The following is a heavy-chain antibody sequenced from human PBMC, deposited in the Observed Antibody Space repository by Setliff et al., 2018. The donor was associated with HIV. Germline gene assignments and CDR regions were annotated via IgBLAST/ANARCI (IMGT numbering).Heavy chain of an antibody. V-gene: IGHV4-34*08. CDR1: GFTFRSYE. J-gene: IGHJ4*02. CDR3: ARSIYGSGTYPLDI. Sequence: LRLSCAASGFTFRSYEMNWIRQPPGKGLEWIGEINHNKSSDYNPSLKSRVTMSEETSKNQFSLKLKSVTAADTAVYYCARSIYGSGTYPLDIWGQGILVTVSS. D-gene: IGHD3-10*01. CDR2: INHNKSS.